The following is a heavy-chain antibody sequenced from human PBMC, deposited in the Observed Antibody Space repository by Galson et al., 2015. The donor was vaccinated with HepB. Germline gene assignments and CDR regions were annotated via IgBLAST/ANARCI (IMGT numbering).Heavy chain of an antibody. Sequence: SLRLSCAASDFTLSNAYVSWVRQAPGKGLEWVSSIYWGDRTDYGDSVKDRFTTSRDISTNTLYLQMNSLRVDDTALYYCATEGDTSTWYRYWGQGTLVTVSS. V-gene: IGHV3-53*01. CDR1: DFTLSNAY. D-gene: IGHD2-2*01. CDR3: ATEGDTSTWYRY. J-gene: IGHJ1*01. CDR2: IYWGDRT.